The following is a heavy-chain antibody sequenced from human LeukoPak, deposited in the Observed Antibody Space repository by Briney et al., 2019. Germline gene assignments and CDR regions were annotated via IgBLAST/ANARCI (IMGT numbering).Heavy chain of an antibody. CDR2: INQDGSEK. CDR1: GFTFSSHA. V-gene: IGHV3-7*01. CDR3: AKQRWKIAVAWGLDY. J-gene: IGHJ4*02. Sequence: GGSLRLSCAASGFTFSSHAMSWARQAPGKGLEWVANINQDGSEKYYVDSVKGRFTISRDNAKTSLYLQMNSLRAEDTAVYYCAKQRWKIAVAWGLDYWGQGTLVTVSS. D-gene: IGHD6-19*01.